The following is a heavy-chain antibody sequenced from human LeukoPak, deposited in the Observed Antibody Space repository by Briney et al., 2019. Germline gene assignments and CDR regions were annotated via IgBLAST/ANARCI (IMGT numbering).Heavy chain of an antibody. V-gene: IGHV3-48*01. D-gene: IGHD3-16*01. Sequence: GGSLRLSCAASGFTFSSYSMNWVRQSPGKGLEWISYISSSSSDLYYGDSVKGRFTISRDSATNSVSLQMDSLRPEDTAVYYCARGRGTSVYFDFWGQGTLVTVSS. CDR3: ARGRGTSVYFDF. J-gene: IGHJ4*02. CDR2: ISSSSSDL. CDR1: GFTFSSYS.